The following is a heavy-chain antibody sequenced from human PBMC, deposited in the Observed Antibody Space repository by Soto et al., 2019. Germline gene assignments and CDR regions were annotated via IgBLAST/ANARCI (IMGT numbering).Heavy chain of an antibody. D-gene: IGHD3-10*01. CDR2: ISYDGSNK. Sequence: PGGSLRLSCAASGFTFSSYGMHWVRQAPGKGLEWVAVISYDGSNKYYADSVKGRFTISRDNSKNTLYLQMNSLRAEDTAVYYCAKGANVFLWFGPFDYWGQGTLVTVSS. CDR3: AKGANVFLWFGPFDY. CDR1: GFTFSSYG. J-gene: IGHJ4*02. V-gene: IGHV3-30*18.